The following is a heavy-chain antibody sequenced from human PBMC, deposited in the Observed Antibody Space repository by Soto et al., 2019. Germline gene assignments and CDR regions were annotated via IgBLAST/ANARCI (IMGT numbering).Heavy chain of an antibody. D-gene: IGHD4-17*01. CDR3: ATDSSAVTTANYYYYYGMDV. V-gene: IGHV1-24*01. J-gene: IGHJ6*02. CDR2: FDPEDGET. CDR1: GYTLTELS. Sequence: ASVKVSCKVSGYTLTELSMHWVRQAPGEGLEWMGGFDPEDGETIYAQKFQGRVTMTEDTSTDTAYMELSSLRSEDTAVYYCATDSSAVTTANYYYYYGMDVWGQGTTVTVSS.